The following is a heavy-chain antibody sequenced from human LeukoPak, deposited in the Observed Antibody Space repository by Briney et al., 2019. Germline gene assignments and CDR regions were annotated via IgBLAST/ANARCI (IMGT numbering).Heavy chain of an antibody. Sequence: SETLSLTSILPVDSLSRGGYYWRSVSQHRGEGLEWIVCIYYSGTTYYHPSLTSRVAISVDTSKSQFSLKLSSVTAADTAVYYCARSGTVTTWNYWGQGTLVTVSS. J-gene: IGHJ4*02. CDR1: VDSLSRGGYY. CDR2: IYYSGTT. D-gene: IGHD4-17*01. CDR3: ARSGTVTTWNY. V-gene: IGHV4-31*03.